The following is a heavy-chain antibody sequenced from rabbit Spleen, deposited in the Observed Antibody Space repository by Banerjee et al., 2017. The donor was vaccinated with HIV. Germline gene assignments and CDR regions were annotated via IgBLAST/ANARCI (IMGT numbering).Heavy chain of an antibody. D-gene: IGHD1-1*01. Sequence: QEQLEESGGGLVQPEGSLTLTCTASGFSFNKNYYMCWVRQAPGKGLEWIACIYGGDGSSTAYASWAKGRFTVSKTSSTTVTLQMTSLTAADTATYFCARDVDTIYFRFSLWGQGTLVTVS. CDR2: IYGGDGSST. V-gene: IGHV1S45*01. CDR1: GFSFNKNYY. CDR3: ARDVDTIYFRFSL. J-gene: IGHJ3*01.